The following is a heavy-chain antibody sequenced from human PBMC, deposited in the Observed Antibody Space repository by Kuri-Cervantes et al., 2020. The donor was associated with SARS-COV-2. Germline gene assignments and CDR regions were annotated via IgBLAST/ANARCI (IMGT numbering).Heavy chain of an antibody. CDR3: ARHRRGSSSYSDY. Sequence: ETLSLTCAASGFTLSSYSMNWVRQAPGKGLEWVSYISSSSSTIYYADSVKGRFTVSRDNAKNSLYLQMNSLRDEDTAVYYCARHRRGSSSYSDYWGQGTLVTVSS. CDR2: ISSSSSTI. V-gene: IGHV3-48*02. J-gene: IGHJ4*02. CDR1: GFTLSSYS. D-gene: IGHD6-13*01.